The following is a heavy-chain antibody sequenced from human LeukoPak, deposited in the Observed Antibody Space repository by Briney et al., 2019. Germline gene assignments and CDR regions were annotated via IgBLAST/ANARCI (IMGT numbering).Heavy chain of an antibody. Sequence: NPGGSLRLSCAASGFTVSDNYMSWVRQAPGKGLEWVSVIYSGGFTYYADSVKGRFTISRDNSKNTLYLQMNSLRAEDTAVYYCAKTGNPPTGDYWGQGTLVSVSS. D-gene: IGHD1-1*01. CDR2: IYSGGFT. CDR1: GFTVSDNY. V-gene: IGHV3-53*01. CDR3: AKTGNPPTGDY. J-gene: IGHJ4*02.